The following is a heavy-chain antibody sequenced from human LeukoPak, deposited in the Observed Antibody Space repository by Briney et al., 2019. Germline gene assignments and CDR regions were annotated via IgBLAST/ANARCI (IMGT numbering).Heavy chain of an antibody. CDR3: AIMHGYYDGTGYWVQ. D-gene: IGHD3-22*01. V-gene: IGHV3-23*01. J-gene: IGHJ1*01. Sequence: GGSLRLSCAASGFTFASYGMSWVRQAPGKGLEWVSFITTNGGRTSYADSVEGRFTISRDNPRNKMYMQMNSLRDEDTAVYYCAIMHGYYDGTGYWVQWGQGTLVTASS. CDR2: ITTNGGRT. CDR1: GFTFASYG.